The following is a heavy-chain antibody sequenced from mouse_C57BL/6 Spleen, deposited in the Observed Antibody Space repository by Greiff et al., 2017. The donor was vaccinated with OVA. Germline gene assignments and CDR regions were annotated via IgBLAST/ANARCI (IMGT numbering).Heavy chain of an antibody. J-gene: IGHJ1*03. CDR2: IYPGDGDT. Sequence: QVQLQQSGPELVKPGASVKISCKASGYAFSSSWMNWVQQRPGKGLEWIGRIYPGDGDTNYNGKFKGKATLTADKSSSTAYMQLSSLTSEDSAVYFCSPLILEYFDDWGKGTTLTVSS. CDR3: SPLILEYFDD. D-gene: IGHD4-1*01. V-gene: IGHV1-82*01. CDR1: GYAFSSSW.